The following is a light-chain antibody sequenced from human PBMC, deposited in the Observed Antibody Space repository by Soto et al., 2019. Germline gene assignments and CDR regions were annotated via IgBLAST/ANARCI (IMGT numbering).Light chain of an antibody. J-gene: IGKJ2*01. CDR1: ESISNY. Sequence: EIVLTQSPASLSLSPGERAILSCRASESISNYLAWYQQKPGQAPRLLISDASNRATGIPARFSGSWSGTDLTLTISSLEPEDSAFYYCQQRSNWPYTFGQGTKLEI. V-gene: IGKV3-11*01. CDR2: DAS. CDR3: QQRSNWPYT.